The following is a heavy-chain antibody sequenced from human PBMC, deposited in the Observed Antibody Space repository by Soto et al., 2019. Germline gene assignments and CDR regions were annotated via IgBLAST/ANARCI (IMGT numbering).Heavy chain of an antibody. CDR2: VSPPFRTS. D-gene: IGHD3-10*01. CDR1: GVSFNNNG. Sequence: QVQLVQSGAEVKKPGSSVKVSCKTSGVSFNNNGIGWVRQAPGHGLEWMGGVSPPFRTSNYARKFQGRISITADASNGTVNMELSSLTSEDTAQYYCARVLYYGSGSYSPYGMDVWGQGTTVTVSS. V-gene: IGHV1-69*19. J-gene: IGHJ6*02. CDR3: ARVLYYGSGSYSPYGMDV.